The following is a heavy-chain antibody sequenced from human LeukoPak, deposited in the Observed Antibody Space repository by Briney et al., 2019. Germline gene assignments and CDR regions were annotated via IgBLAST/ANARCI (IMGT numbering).Heavy chain of an antibody. CDR1: GFTVSSNY. V-gene: IGHV3-66*01. J-gene: IGHJ4*02. CDR2: IYSGGST. D-gene: IGHD2-21*01. Sequence: GGSLRLSCAASGFTVSSNYMSWVRQAPGKGLEWVSVIYSGGSTYYADSVKGRFTISRDNSKNTLYLQMKSLRAEGTALYFCVQGPYLDYWGQGTLVTVSS. CDR3: VQGPYLDY.